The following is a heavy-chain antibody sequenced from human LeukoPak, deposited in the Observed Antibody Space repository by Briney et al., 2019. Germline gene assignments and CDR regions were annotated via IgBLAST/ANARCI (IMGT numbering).Heavy chain of an antibody. J-gene: IGHJ6*03. CDR2: ISAYNGNT. CDR1: GYTFTSYG. D-gene: IGHD3-10*01. Sequence: RASVKVSCKASGYTFTSYGISWVRQAPGQGLEWMGWISAYNGNTNYAQELQGRVTMTTDTSTSTAYMELRSLRSDDTAVYYCARGRVVRYYYYYYMDVWGKGTTVTVSS. CDR3: ARGRVVRYYYYYYMDV. V-gene: IGHV1-18*01.